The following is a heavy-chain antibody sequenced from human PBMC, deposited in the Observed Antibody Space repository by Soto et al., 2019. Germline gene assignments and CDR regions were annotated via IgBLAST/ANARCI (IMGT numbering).Heavy chain of an antibody. CDR1: GGSISNYY. CDR3: ARELFGRGVWFDP. J-gene: IGHJ5*02. V-gene: IGHV4-59*01. D-gene: IGHD3-10*01. Sequence: SETLSLTCTVSGGSISNYYWSWIRQPPGRGLEWIGHIFYSGSTYYNPSLKSRVTISVDRSKNQFSLKLSSVTAVDTAVYYCARELFGRGVWFDPWGQGTLVTVSS. CDR2: IFYSGST.